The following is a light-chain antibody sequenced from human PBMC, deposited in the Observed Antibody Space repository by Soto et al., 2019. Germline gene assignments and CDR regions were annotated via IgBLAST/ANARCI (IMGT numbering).Light chain of an antibody. V-gene: IGKV3-15*01. J-gene: IGKJ1*01. CDR3: QQYNNWPRT. Sequence: EIVLTQSPATLSVSPGGRATLSCRASQSVSSNLAWYQQKPGQAPRLLIYGASTRATGIPDRFSGSGSGTEFTLTISRLQSEDFAVYYCQQYNNWPRTFGQGTKVDIK. CDR2: GAS. CDR1: QSVSSN.